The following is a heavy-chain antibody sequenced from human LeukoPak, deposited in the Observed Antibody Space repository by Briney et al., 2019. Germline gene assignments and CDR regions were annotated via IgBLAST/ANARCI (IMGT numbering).Heavy chain of an antibody. CDR1: GFTFSNYY. Sequence: GGSLRLSCAASGFTFSNYYMSWIRQAPGKGLEWVANIKQDGSEKYYVDSVKGRFTISRDNARNSLYLQMNSLIAEDTAVYYCAKSGYNRFDYWGQGTRVTVSS. J-gene: IGHJ4*02. V-gene: IGHV3-7*03. D-gene: IGHD5-24*01. CDR2: IKQDGSEK. CDR3: AKSGYNRFDY.